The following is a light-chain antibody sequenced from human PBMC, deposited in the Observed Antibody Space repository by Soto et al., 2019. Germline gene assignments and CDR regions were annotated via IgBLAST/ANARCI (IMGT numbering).Light chain of an antibody. J-gene: IGLJ2*01. CDR2: EVS. CDR1: SSDVGGYNY. Sequence: QSVLTQPASVSGSPGQSITISCTGTSSDVGGYNYVSWYQQHPGKAPKLMIYEVSNRPSGVSNRFSGSKSGNTASLTISGLQAEDEADYYCNSYRSSVIPVVFGGGTKLTVL. CDR3: NSYRSSVIPVV. V-gene: IGLV2-14*01.